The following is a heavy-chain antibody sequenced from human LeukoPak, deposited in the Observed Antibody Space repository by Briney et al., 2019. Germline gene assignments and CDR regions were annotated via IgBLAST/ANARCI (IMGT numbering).Heavy chain of an antibody. J-gene: IGHJ5*02. D-gene: IGHD3-16*01. CDR2: IYYSGST. Sequence: SETLSLTCTVSGGSISSYYWSWIRQPPGKGLEWIGYIYYSGSTNYNPSLKSRVTISVNTSKNQFSLKLSSVTAADTAVYYCARDLRWFDPWGQGTLVTVSS. V-gene: IGHV4-59*01. CDR1: GGSISSYY. CDR3: ARDLRWFDP.